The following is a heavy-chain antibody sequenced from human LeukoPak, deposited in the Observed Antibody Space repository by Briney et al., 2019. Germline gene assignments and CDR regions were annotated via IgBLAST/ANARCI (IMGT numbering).Heavy chain of an antibody. Sequence: GASVNVSCKASGYTFTSYDINWVRQATGQGLEWMGWMNHNSGNTGYAQNFQGRVTMTRNTSISTAYMELSSLRSEDTAVYYCARDGLFQLPFYYYYYMDVWGKGTTVTVSS. CDR2: MNHNSGNT. CDR1: GYTFTSYD. CDR3: ARDGLFQLPFYYYYYMDV. V-gene: IGHV1-8*01. D-gene: IGHD2-2*01. J-gene: IGHJ6*03.